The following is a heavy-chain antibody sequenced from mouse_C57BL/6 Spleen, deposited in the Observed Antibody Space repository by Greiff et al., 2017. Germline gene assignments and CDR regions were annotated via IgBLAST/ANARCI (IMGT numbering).Heavy chain of an antibody. CDR3: ARHYGSSGYFDV. V-gene: IGHV1-52*01. J-gene: IGHJ1*03. CDR1: GYTFTSYW. CDR2: IDPSDSET. D-gene: IGHD1-1*01. Sequence: QVQLQQSGAELVRPGSSVKLSCKASGYTFTSYWMHWVKQRPIQGLEWIGNIDPSDSETHYNQKFKDKATLTVDKSSSTAYMQLSSLTSEDSAVYYCARHYGSSGYFDVWGTGTTVTVSS.